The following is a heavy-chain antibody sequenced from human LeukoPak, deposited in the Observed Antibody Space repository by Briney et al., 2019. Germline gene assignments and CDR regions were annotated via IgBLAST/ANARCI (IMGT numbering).Heavy chain of an antibody. CDR3: ARDPPGSNYDFWSGYLYNYYYYYMDV. CDR2: ISAYNGNT. V-gene: IGHV1-18*01. D-gene: IGHD3-3*01. J-gene: IGHJ6*03. Sequence: AASVKVSCKASGYTFTSYGISWVRQAPGQGLEWMGWISAYNGNTNYAQKLQGRVTMTTDTSTSTAYMELRSLRSDDTAVYYCARDPPGSNYDFWSGYLYNYYYYYMDVWGKGTTVTVSS. CDR1: GYTFTSYG.